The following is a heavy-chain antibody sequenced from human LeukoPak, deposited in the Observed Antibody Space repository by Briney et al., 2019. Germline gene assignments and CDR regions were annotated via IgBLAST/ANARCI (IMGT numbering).Heavy chain of an antibody. CDR3: ARGSIVVVPAASGYYYYYMDV. Sequence: GASVKVSCKASGYTFTSYDINWVRRATGQGLEWMGWMNPNSGNTGYAQKFQGRVTITRNTSISTAYMELSSLRSEDTAVYYCARGSIVVVPAASGYYYYYMDVWGKGTTVTVSS. D-gene: IGHD2-2*01. J-gene: IGHJ6*03. CDR2: MNPNSGNT. CDR1: GYTFTSYD. V-gene: IGHV1-8*03.